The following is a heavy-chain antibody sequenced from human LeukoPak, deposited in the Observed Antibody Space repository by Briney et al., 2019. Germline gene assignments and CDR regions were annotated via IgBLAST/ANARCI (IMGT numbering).Heavy chain of an antibody. Sequence: GGSLRLSCAASGFTFSSYSMNWVRQAPGKGLEWVSSVSSSSSVMYYADSVRGRFTISRDNAKNSLYLQMNSLRAEDTAVYYCARVYSLMDRAEYYFDSWGQGTLVTVSS. CDR2: VSSSSSVM. V-gene: IGHV3-21*01. D-gene: IGHD2-21*01. CDR1: GFTFSSYS. J-gene: IGHJ4*02. CDR3: ARVYSLMDRAEYYFDS.